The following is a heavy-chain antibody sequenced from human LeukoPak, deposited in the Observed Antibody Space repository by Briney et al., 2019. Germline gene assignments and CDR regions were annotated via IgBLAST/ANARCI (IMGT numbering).Heavy chain of an antibody. V-gene: IGHV3-7*01. CDR3: ARDTVFRQNWFDP. J-gene: IGHJ5*02. CDR2: INQDGSEK. D-gene: IGHD4-11*01. CDR1: GFTFSSYW. Sequence: GGSLRLSCAASGFTFSSYWMSWVRQAPGKGLEWVANINQDGSEKYYVDSVKGRFTISRDNAKNSLYLQMNSLRAEDTAVYYCARDTVFRQNWFDPWGQGTLVTVSS.